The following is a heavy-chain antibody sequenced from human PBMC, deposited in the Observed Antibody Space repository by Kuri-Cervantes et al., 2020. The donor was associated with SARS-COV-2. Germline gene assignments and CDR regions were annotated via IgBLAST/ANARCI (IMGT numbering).Heavy chain of an antibody. J-gene: IGHJ4*02. CDR3: AKDWDSRGYYLFDH. V-gene: IGHV3-7*03. D-gene: IGHD3-22*01. CDR1: GFTFSSYW. CDR2: IKQDGSEK. Sequence: ETLSLTCAASGFTFSSYWMSWVRQAPGKGLEWVANIKQDGSEKYYVDSVKGRFTISRDNAKNTLYLQMNSLRAEDTAVYYCAKDWDSRGYYLFDHWGQGTLVTVSS.